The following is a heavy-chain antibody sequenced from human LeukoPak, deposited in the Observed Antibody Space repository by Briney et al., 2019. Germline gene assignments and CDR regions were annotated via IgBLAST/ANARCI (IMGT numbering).Heavy chain of an antibody. CDR3: ASPRALYCSSTSCQTANGAFDI. CDR1: GGTFSSYT. D-gene: IGHD2-2*01. J-gene: IGHJ3*02. V-gene: IGHV1-69*02. Sequence: SVKVSCKASGGTFSSYTISWVRQAPGQGLEWMGRIIPILGIANYAQKFQGRVTITADKSTSTAYMELNSLRSEDTAVYYCASPRALYCSSTSCQTANGAFDIWGQGTMVTVSS. CDR2: IIPILGIA.